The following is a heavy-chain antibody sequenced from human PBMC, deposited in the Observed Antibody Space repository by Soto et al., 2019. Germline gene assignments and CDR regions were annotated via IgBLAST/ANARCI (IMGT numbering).Heavy chain of an antibody. CDR2: IVVGSGNT. Sequence: ASVKVSCKASGFTFTSSAMQWVRQARGQRLEWIGWIVVGSGNTNYAQKFQERVTITRDMSTSTAYMELSSLRSEDTAVYYCAAARGTVTRGFDYWGQGTLVTVSS. CDR1: GFTFTSSA. V-gene: IGHV1-58*02. CDR3: AAARGTVTRGFDY. J-gene: IGHJ4*02. D-gene: IGHD4-4*01.